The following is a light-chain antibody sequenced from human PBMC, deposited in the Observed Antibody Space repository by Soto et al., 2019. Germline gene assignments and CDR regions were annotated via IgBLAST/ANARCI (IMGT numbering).Light chain of an antibody. Sequence: QSALTQPASVSGSPGQSITISCTGTSSDVGSSNLVSWYQQHPGKAPKLMIYEGSKRPSGVSDRFSGSKTGNTASLTISGLQAEDEGDYYCCSYAGSSTWVFGRGTKLTV. CDR2: EGS. CDR3: CSYAGSSTWV. J-gene: IGLJ3*02. V-gene: IGLV2-23*01. CDR1: SSDVGSSNL.